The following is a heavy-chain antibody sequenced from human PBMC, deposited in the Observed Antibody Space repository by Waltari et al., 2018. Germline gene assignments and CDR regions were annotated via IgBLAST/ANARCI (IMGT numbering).Heavy chain of an antibody. J-gene: IGHJ6*02. Sequence: EVQLVESGEGLVQPGRSLRLSCTASGFTFGDSAMRGVRQALGKGLEWVGFIRSKYYGGTTEYAASVKGRFTISRDDSKSIAYLQMNSLKTEDTAVYYCTRSSMTMVRGEYGMDVWGQGTTVTVSS. V-gene: IGHV3-49*04. D-gene: IGHD3-10*01. CDR3: TRSSMTMVRGEYGMDV. CDR2: IRSKYYGGTT. CDR1: GFTFGDSA.